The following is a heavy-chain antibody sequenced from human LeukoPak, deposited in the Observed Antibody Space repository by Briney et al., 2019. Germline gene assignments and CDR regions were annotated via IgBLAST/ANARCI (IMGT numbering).Heavy chain of an antibody. CDR1: GITFSSNW. D-gene: IGHD4-17*01. J-gene: IGHJ4*02. CDR3: ARATTAFDY. Sequence: GGSLRLSCADSGITFSSNWMSWVRQAPGKGLEWVANIKQDGSEKYYVDSVKGRFTVSRDNAKNSLYLQMNSLRAGDTAVYFCARATTAFDYWGQGSLVTVSS. CDR2: IKQDGSEK. V-gene: IGHV3-7*04.